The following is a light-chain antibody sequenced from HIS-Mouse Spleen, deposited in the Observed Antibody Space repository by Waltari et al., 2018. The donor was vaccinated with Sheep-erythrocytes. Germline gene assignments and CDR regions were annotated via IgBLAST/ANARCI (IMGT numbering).Light chain of an antibody. V-gene: IGLV2-23*01. J-gene: IGLJ3*02. Sequence: QSALTQPASVSGSPGQSITISCTGTSSDVGSYNLVSWYQQHPGKAPKLMIYEGSKRPSGVSNRFSGSKSGNTASLKISGLQAEDEADYYCCSYAGSSTPWVFGGGTK. CDR3: CSYAGSSTPWV. CDR1: SSDVGSYNL. CDR2: EGS.